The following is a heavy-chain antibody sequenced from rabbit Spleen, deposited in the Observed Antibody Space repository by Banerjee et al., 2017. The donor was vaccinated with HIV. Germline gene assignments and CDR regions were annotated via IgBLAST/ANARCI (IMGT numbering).Heavy chain of an antibody. D-gene: IGHD6-1*01. J-gene: IGHJ4*01. V-gene: IGHV1S40*01. CDR3: ANYGVYGYGGEL. CDR2: TSTSSGIT. Sequence: QSLEESGGGLVKPGASLTLTCTASGFSFSSSYWICWVRQAPGKGLEWIGYTSTSSGITWYASWAKGRFTISKTSSTTVTLQMTSLTAADTATYFCANYGVYGYGGELWGPGTLVTVS. CDR1: GFSFSSSYW.